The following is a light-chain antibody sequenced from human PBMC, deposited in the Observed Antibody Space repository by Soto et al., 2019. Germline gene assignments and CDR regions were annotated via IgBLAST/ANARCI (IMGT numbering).Light chain of an antibody. CDR3: QQYDIWPPT. CDR2: GAS. Sequence: EIVMTQSPATLSVSPGETATLSCRASQYVSNKVAWYQQKPGQAPSLLILGASTRATGIPARFTGSGSGTEFILTISSLQSEDFAVYYCQQYDIWPPTFGQGTKVDIK. CDR1: QYVSNK. J-gene: IGKJ1*01. V-gene: IGKV3-15*01.